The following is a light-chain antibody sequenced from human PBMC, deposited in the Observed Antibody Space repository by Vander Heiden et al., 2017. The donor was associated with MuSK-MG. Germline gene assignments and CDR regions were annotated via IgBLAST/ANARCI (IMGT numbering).Light chain of an antibody. CDR3: QQYQRFPLT. V-gene: IGKV1-5*03. J-gene: IGKJ4*01. Sequence: SQVTQAPSTLSASVGDTVTITCRTSQTINNWLAWYQQKPGKAPKLLIYKASSLQSGVPSRFSGSGSGTEFTLTISSLQPEDFATYSCQQYQRFPLTFGGGTKVVIK. CDR2: KAS. CDR1: QTINNW.